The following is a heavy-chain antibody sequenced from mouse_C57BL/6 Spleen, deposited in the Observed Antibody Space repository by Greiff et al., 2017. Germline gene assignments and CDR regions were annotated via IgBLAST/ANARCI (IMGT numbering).Heavy chain of an antibody. CDR2: IYPGDGDT. J-gene: IGHJ4*01. D-gene: IGHD1-1*01. V-gene: IGHV1-80*01. Sequence: QVQLKQSGAELVKPGASVKISCKASGYAFSSYWMNWVKQRPGKGLEWIGQIYPGDGDTNYNGKFKGKATLTADKSSSTAYMQLSSLTSEDSAVYFCARSDYYGSRYYAMDYWGQGTSVTVSS. CDR3: ARSDYYGSRYYAMDY. CDR1: GYAFSSYW.